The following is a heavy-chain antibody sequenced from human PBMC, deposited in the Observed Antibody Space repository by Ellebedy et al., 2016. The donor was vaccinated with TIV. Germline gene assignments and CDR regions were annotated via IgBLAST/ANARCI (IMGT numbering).Heavy chain of an antibody. CDR2: IRYDGSNK. J-gene: IGHJ4*02. V-gene: IGHV3-30*02. CDR3: AKVEVVSSWYDC. CDR1: GFTFSNNG. D-gene: IGHD6-13*01. Sequence: LSLTCAASGFTFSNNGMHWVRPAPGKGLEWVAFIRYDGSNKDYADSVKGRFTISRDNSKNTLSLQMNSLRAEDTAVYYCAKVEVVSSWYDCWGQGTLVTVSS.